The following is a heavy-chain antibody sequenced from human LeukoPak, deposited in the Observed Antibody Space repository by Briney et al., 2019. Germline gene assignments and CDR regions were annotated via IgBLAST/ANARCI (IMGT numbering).Heavy chain of an antibody. J-gene: IGHJ5*02. CDR3: ARDTKRSRARWENLGFDP. V-gene: IGHV1-8*03. CDR2: MNPNSGNT. D-gene: IGHD1-26*01. Sequence: ASVMVSCKASGYTFTSYDINWVRQATGQGLEWMGWMNPNSGNTGYAQKLQGRVTITRNTSISTAYMELSSLRSEDTAVYYCARDTKRSRARWENLGFDPWGQGTLVTVSS. CDR1: GYTFTSYD.